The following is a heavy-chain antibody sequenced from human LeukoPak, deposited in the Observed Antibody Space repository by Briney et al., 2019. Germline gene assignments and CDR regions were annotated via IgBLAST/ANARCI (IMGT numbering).Heavy chain of an antibody. CDR2: IRYDGRNK. CDR3: AKGGSNNWSFDD. J-gene: IGHJ4*02. CDR1: GLTFSNYG. V-gene: IGHV3-30*02. Sequence: PGGSLRLSCAAAGLTFSNYGMHWVRQAPSKGLQWVAYIRYDGRNKYSADSVKGRFTIYRDNSKSTLYLQMNSLRPEDTAVYYCAKGGSNNWSFDDWGQGTLVTVSS. D-gene: IGHD1-1*01.